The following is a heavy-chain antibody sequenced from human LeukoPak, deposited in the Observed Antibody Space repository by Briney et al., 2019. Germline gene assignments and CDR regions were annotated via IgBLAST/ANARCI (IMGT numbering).Heavy chain of an antibody. D-gene: IGHD3-10*01. CDR1: RGTFSSYA. J-gene: IGHJ4*02. CDR3: ARDCEGSHSGSLEYYFDY. Sequence: ASVKVSCKASRGTFSSYAISWVRQAPGQGLEWMGGIIPIFGTANYAQKFQGRVTITADESTSTAYMELSSLRFEDTAVYYCARDCEGSHSGSLEYYFDYWGQGTLVTVSS. V-gene: IGHV1-69*13. CDR2: IIPIFGTA.